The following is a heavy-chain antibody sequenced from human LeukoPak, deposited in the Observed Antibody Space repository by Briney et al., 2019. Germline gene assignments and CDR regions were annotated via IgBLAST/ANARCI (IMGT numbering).Heavy chain of an antibody. V-gene: IGHV6-1*01. CDR2: TYYRSKWFN. Sequence: SQTLSLTCAISGDSVSSSSSTWNWVRQSPSRGLEWLGRTYYRSKWFNDYAVSVKSRMTINPDTSKNQFSLQLNSVTAADTAVYYCARSYSGVAAIFYFDFWGQGTQVTVSS. D-gene: IGHD2-15*01. J-gene: IGHJ4*02. CDR3: ARSYSGVAAIFYFDF. CDR1: GDSVSSSSST.